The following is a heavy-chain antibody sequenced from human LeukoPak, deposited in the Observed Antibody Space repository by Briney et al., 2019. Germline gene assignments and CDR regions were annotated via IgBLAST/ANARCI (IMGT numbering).Heavy chain of an antibody. CDR1: GYSFTSYW. D-gene: IGHD4-17*01. V-gene: IGHV5-51*01. J-gene: IGHJ3*02. Sequence: GESLKISCKGSGYSFTSYWIGWVRQMPGKGLEWMGIIYPGDSDTRCSPSFQGQVTISADKSISTAYLQWSSLKASDTAMYYCASPPHYGDSDDAFDIWGQGTMVTVSS. CDR3: ASPPHYGDSDDAFDI. CDR2: IYPGDSDT.